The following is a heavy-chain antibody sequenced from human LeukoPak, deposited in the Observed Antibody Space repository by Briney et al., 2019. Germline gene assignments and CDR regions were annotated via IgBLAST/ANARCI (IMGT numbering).Heavy chain of an antibody. CDR1: GFIFSHYW. Sequence: HPGGSLRLSCAASGFIFSHYWMTWVRQAPGKGLEWVANIKEDGSEKNYVDSGKGRFTISRDNAKNSLSLQMNSLRGEDTAVYYCARAPYCSGGSCYSVGATFPDVWGQGTTVIVSS. D-gene: IGHD2-15*01. CDR3: ARAPYCSGGSCYSVGATFPDV. CDR2: IKEDGSEK. J-gene: IGHJ6*02. V-gene: IGHV3-7*01.